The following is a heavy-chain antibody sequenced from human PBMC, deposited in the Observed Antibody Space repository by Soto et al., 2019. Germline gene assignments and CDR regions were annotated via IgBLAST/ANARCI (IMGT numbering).Heavy chain of an antibody. CDR1: GFTFDDYG. D-gene: IGHD3-10*01. J-gene: IGHJ3*02. CDR2: ISWNGGST. CDR3: ARDRGTYYYGSGSYYNGDAFDI. Sequence: EVQLVESGGGVVRPGGSLRLSCAASGFTFDDYGMSWVRQAPGKGLEWVSGISWNGGSTGYADSVKGRFTISRDNAKNSLYLQMNSLRAEDTALYHCARDRGTYYYGSGSYYNGDAFDIWGQGTMVTVSS. V-gene: IGHV3-20*01.